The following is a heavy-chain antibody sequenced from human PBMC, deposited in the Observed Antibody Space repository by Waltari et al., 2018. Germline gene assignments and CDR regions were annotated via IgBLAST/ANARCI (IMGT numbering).Heavy chain of an antibody. J-gene: IGHJ4*01. CDR1: AGSFGAYF. V-gene: IGHV4-34*01. CDR2: IYHKRHT. CDR3: ARGNYHDSPRLDW. D-gene: IGHD3-22*01. Sequence: QTQLHQWGAGLVKPSETLSLTCAVFAGSFGAYFWTWVRHSPGKGLEWIGEIYHKRHTNYNPSLGRRVTISVDTSNNQFYLKLTSVTAADTAVYYWARGNYHDSPRLDWWGHGNLVTVSS.